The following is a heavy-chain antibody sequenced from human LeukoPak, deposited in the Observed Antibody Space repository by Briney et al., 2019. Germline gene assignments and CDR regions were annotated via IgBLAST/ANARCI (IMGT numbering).Heavy chain of an antibody. V-gene: IGHV3-7*01. D-gene: IGHD6-13*01. J-gene: IGHJ4*02. CDR2: IKQDGSGT. CDR1: GFTFSSYS. CDR3: AREVHPAAAVDY. Sequence: GGSLRLSCAASGFTFSSYSMNWVRQAPGEGLEWVANIKQDGSGTYYVDSVKGRFTISRDNGKNSVYLQMSSLRAEDTAVYYCAREVHPAAAVDYWGQGTLVTVSS.